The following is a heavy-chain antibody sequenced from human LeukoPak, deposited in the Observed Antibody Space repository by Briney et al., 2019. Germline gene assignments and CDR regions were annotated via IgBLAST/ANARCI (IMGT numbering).Heavy chain of an antibody. CDR1: GGSISSYY. CDR2: IYYSGST. V-gene: IGHV4-59*01. Sequence: PSETLSLTCTVSGGSISSYYWSWIRQFPGKGLEWIGYIYYSGSTKYNPSLRSRVTISVDTSKNQFSLKLSSVTAADTAVYFCAHGGISSFDPWGQGTLVTVSS. CDR3: AHGGISSFDP. J-gene: IGHJ5*02. D-gene: IGHD2-15*01.